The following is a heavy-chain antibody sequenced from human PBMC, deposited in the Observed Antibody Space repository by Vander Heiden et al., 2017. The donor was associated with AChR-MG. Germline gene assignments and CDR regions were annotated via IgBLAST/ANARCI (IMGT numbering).Heavy chain of an antibody. CDR3: ARGGSPYYDPAYSPQYCGLDV. V-gene: IGHV4-34*01. CDR2: INHSGTT. J-gene: IGHJ6*02. Sequence: QVQLQQWGAGLLKPSETLSLTCAVHGGSFSGYYWSWIRQPPGKGLEWIGEINHSGTTIYNPSLRSRVTISVDTSKNQFSLKLSSVTAADTAVYYCARGGSPYYDPAYSPQYCGLDVWGQGSTVTVSS. D-gene: IGHD3-3*01. CDR1: GGSFSGYY.